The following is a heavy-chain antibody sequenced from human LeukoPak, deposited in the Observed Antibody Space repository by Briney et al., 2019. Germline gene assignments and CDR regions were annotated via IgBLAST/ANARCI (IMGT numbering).Heavy chain of an antibody. CDR3: AKDRHAPGRYCSSTSCFPFDS. J-gene: IGHJ5*01. CDR1: GFTFTSYA. D-gene: IGHD2-2*01. CDR2: ISFDERNR. Sequence: SGGSLRLSCAASGFTFTSYAMHWVRQAPGKGLEWVAVISFDERNRYYTDSVKGRFTISRDNTKNTLYLQMNSLRAEDTAVYYCAKDRHAPGRYCSSTSCFPFDSWGQGTLVTVSS. V-gene: IGHV3-30*04.